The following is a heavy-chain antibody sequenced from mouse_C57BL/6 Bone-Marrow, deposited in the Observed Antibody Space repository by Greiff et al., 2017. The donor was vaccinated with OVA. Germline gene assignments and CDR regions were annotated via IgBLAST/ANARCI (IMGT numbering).Heavy chain of an antibody. J-gene: IGHJ3*01. V-gene: IGHV1-53*01. Sequence: QVQLQQPGAELVKPGASVKLSCKASGYTFTSYWMHWVKQRPGQGLEWIGDINPNNGGTIYNQKFKGKATLTVDKSSSTAYMELRSLTSEDTAVYYCARSGAGLLGWFAYWGQGTLVTVSA. CDR3: ARSGAGLLGWFAY. D-gene: IGHD2-3*01. CDR2: INPNNGGT. CDR1: GYTFTSYW.